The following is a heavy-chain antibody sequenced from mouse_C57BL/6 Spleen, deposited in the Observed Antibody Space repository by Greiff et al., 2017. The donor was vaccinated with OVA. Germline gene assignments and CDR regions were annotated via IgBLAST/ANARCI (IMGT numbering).Heavy chain of an antibody. D-gene: IGHD1-1*01. V-gene: IGHV1-50*01. CDR2: IDPSDSYT. J-gene: IGHJ1*03. CDR1: GYTFTSYW. Sequence: QVQLKQPGAELVKPGASVKLSCKASGYTFTSYWMQWVKQRPGQGLEWIGEIDPSDSYTNYNQKLKGKATLTVDTSSSTAYMQLSSRTSEDSAVYYCARPGGSRTRYCDVWGTGTTVTVSS. CDR3: ARPGGSRTRYCDV.